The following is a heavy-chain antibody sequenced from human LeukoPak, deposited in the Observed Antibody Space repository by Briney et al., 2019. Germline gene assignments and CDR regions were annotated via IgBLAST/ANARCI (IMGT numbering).Heavy chain of an antibody. J-gene: IGHJ4*02. Sequence: GGSLRLSCAASGFTFGNYAMSWVRQGPAKGPEWVSTISGSGGSTYYADSVKGRFTISRDNSKNTLFLQMNSLRADDTAVYFCAKDQKSIAATGYDYWGQGTLDTVSS. CDR2: ISGSGGST. D-gene: IGHD6-13*01. CDR3: AKDQKSIAATGYDY. V-gene: IGHV3-23*01. CDR1: GFTFGNYA.